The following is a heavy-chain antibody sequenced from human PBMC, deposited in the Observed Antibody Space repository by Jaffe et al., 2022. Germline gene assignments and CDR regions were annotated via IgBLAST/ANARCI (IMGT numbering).Heavy chain of an antibody. Sequence: QVQLVQSGAEVKKPGSSVKVSCKASGGTFSSYTISWVRQAPGQGLEWMGRIIPILGIANYAQKFQGRVTITADKSTSTAYMELSSLRSEDTAVYYCARDLRYWNWFDPWGQGTLVTVSS. D-gene: IGHD1-20*01. CDR2: IIPILGIA. CDR1: GGTFSSYT. J-gene: IGHJ5*02. V-gene: IGHV1-69*08. CDR3: ARDLRYWNWFDP.